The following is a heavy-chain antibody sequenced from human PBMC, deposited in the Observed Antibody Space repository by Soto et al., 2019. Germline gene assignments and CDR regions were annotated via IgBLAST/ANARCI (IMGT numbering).Heavy chain of an antibody. CDR3: ARLRTTANFYYYYYYMDV. Sequence: QVQLQQWGAGLLKPSETLSLTCAVYGGSFSGYYWRWIRQPPGKGLEWIGEINHSGSTNYNPSLKSRVTISVDTSKTQFSLKRSSVTAADTAVYYCARLRTTANFYYYYYYMDVWGKGTTVTVSS. D-gene: IGHD4-17*01. CDR2: INHSGST. V-gene: IGHV4-34*01. J-gene: IGHJ6*03. CDR1: GGSFSGYY.